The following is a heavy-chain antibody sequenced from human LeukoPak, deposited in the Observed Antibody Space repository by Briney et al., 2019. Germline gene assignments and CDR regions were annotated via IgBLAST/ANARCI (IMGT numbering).Heavy chain of an antibody. CDR1: GGFISSSSYY. CDR2: IYYSGRT. V-gene: IGHV4-39*02. Sequence: RPSEALSLTCTVSGGFISSSSYYWGWIRQPPGKGLEWIGDIYYSGRTYYNPSLRSRVSISLDTSMNHFSLTLSSVTAADTAVYYCATTRSGPDSSGYYFDYWGQGTLVTVSS. D-gene: IGHD3-22*01. CDR3: ATTRSGPDSSGYYFDY. J-gene: IGHJ4*02.